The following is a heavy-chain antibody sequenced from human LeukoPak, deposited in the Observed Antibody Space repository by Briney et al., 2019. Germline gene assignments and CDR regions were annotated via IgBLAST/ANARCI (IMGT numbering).Heavy chain of an antibody. CDR1: GLTVSSTY. Sequence: GGSLRLSCVISGLTVSSTYMSWVRQAPGKGLEWVAVIYSGGTTNYADSVKGRFIVYRDSSKTTLYLQMNSLRAEDPAVYYCASKVTTGYWGQGTLVTVSS. V-gene: IGHV3-66*01. D-gene: IGHD4-17*01. J-gene: IGHJ4*02. CDR2: IYSGGTT. CDR3: ASKVTTGY.